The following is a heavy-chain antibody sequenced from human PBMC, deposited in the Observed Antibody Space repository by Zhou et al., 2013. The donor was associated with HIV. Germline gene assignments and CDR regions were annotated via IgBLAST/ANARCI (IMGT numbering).Heavy chain of an antibody. CDR2: IIPIFGTA. Sequence: QVQLVQSGAEVKKPGSSVKVSCKASGGTFSSYAISWVRQAPGQGLEWMGGIIPIFGTANYAQKFQGRVTITTDESTSTAYMELSSLRSEDTAVYYCARAIGMYSSSWVGWFDPWGQGTLVTVSS. CDR1: GGTFSSYA. J-gene: IGHJ5*02. V-gene: IGHV1-69*05. CDR3: ARAIGMYSSSWVGWFDP. D-gene: IGHD6-13*01.